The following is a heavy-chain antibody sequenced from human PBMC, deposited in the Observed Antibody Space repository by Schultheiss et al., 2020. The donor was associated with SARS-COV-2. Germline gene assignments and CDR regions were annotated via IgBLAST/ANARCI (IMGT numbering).Heavy chain of an antibody. D-gene: IGHD5-24*01. V-gene: IGHV3-7*01. Sequence: GGSLRLSCAASGFTFSRYWMSWVRQAPGKGLEWVANIKQDGSEKYYVDSVKGRFTISRDNPKNSLYLQMNSLRAEDTAVYYCVKEGDEMGTSWGQGTLVTVSS. J-gene: IGHJ4*02. CDR2: IKQDGSEK. CDR3: VKEGDEMGTS. CDR1: GFTFSRYW.